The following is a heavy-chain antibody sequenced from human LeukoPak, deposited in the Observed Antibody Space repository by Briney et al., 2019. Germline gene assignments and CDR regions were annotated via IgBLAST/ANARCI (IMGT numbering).Heavy chain of an antibody. CDR3: ARSLLTAGTPYNWFHP. V-gene: IGHV1-46*01. D-gene: IGHD5-18*01. J-gene: IGHJ5*02. CDR1: GYTFTSYY. Sequence: GASVKVSCKASGYTFTSYYMHWVRQAPGQGLEWMGIINPSGGSTSYAQKFQGRVTMSRDTSTSTVYMELSSQRSEDTAVYYCARSLLTAGTPYNWFHPWGQGTLVTVSS. CDR2: INPSGGST.